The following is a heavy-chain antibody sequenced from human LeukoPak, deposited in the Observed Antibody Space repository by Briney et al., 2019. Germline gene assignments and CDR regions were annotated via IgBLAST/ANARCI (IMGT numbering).Heavy chain of an antibody. Sequence: ASVKVSCKASGYTFTSYYMHWMRQAPGQGLEWMGIINPSGGSTSYAQKFQGRVTMIRDISTSTVYMELSSLRSEDTAVYYCARDPFTREYSSGQTGWFDPWGQGTLVSVSS. CDR2: INPSGGST. CDR3: ARDPFTREYSSGQTGWFDP. D-gene: IGHD6-19*01. V-gene: IGHV1-46*01. J-gene: IGHJ5*02. CDR1: GYTFTSYY.